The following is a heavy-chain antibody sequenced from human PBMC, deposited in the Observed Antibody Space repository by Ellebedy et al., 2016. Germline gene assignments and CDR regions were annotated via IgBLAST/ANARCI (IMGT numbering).Heavy chain of an antibody. V-gene: IGHV3-11*01. CDR1: GFTFSDYY. J-gene: IGHJ4*02. Sequence: GESLKISXAASGFTFSDYYMSWIRQAPGKGLEWVSYISSSGSTIYYADSVKGRFTISRDNAKNSLYLQMNSLRAEDTALYYCAKDIRYGGEQQLVLSAFDYWGQGTLVTVSS. CDR3: AKDIRYGGEQQLVLSAFDY. D-gene: IGHD6-13*01. CDR2: ISSSGSTI.